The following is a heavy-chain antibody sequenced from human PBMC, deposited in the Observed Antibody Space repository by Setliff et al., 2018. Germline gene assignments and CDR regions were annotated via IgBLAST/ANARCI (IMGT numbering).Heavy chain of an antibody. J-gene: IGHJ6*03. CDR3: ARAISGWYSAHYYYMDV. V-gene: IGHV4-61*09. CDR2: INRRGST. CDR1: GGSVNSGYDN. D-gene: IGHD6-19*01. Sequence: PSETLSLTCTVSGGSVNSGYDNWNWLRQPAGKGLEWIGHINRRGSTNFSPSLKSRVTISLDTSKNQFSLNLTSVTAADTAVYYCARAISGWYSAHYYYMDVWGKGTTVTVSS.